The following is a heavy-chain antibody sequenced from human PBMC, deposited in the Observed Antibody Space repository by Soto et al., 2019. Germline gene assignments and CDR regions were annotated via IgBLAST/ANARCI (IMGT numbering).Heavy chain of an antibody. D-gene: IGHD5-12*01. J-gene: IGHJ4*02. CDR2: ISWNSGSI. V-gene: IGHV3-9*01. CDR1: GFTFDDYA. CDR3: AKDSQGDGYKDY. Sequence: GGSLRLSCAASGFTFDDYAMHCVRQAPGKGLEWVSGISWNSGSIGYADSVKGRFTISRDNAKNYLYLQMNSLRAEDTALYYCAKDSQGDGYKDYWGQGT.